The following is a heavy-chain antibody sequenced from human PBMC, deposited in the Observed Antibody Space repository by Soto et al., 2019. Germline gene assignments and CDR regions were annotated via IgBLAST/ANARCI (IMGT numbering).Heavy chain of an antibody. CDR3: LMGYCSSTSCPHYFDY. CDR2: ISGSGGST. Sequence: EVQLLESGGGLVQPGGSLRLSCAASGFTFSSYAMSWVRQAPGKGLEWVSAISGSGGSTYYADSVKGRFTISRDNSKNTLYLQMNSLRAEDTAVYYCLMGYCSSTSCPHYFDYWGQGTLVTVSS. D-gene: IGHD2-2*01. J-gene: IGHJ4*02. CDR1: GFTFSSYA. V-gene: IGHV3-23*01.